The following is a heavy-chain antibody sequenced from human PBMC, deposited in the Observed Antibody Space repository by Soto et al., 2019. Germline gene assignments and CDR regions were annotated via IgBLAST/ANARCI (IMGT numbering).Heavy chain of an antibody. D-gene: IGHD2-8*02. CDR2: INPTGGST. CDR1: GYTFINYD. CDR3: ASNLAAGDV. V-gene: IGHV1-46*01. J-gene: IGHJ4*02. Sequence: XSXKVSCEASGYTFINYDIHCGRQAPGHGLEWMAIINPTGGSTNYAQKFQGRLTLTMDTSTTTVYMELSSLTSEDMAIYYSASNLAAGDVWGQGTLVT.